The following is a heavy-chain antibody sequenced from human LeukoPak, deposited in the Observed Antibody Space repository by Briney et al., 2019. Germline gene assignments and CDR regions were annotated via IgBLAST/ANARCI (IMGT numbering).Heavy chain of an antibody. D-gene: IGHD6-13*01. Sequence: SETLSLTCAVSGGSISSSNWWSWVRQPPGKGLEWIGEIYHSGSTNYNPSLKSRVTISVDTSKNQFSLKLSSVTAADTAVYYCARSRYSSSWYTLYYFDYWGQGTLVTVSS. J-gene: IGHJ4*02. CDR1: GGSISSSNW. CDR2: IYHSGST. V-gene: IGHV4-4*02. CDR3: ARSRYSSSWYTLYYFDY.